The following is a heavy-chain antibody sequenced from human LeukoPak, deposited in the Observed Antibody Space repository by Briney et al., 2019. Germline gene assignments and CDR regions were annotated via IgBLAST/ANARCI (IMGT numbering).Heavy chain of an antibody. CDR1: GGTLRTYA. Sequence: ASVKVSCRASGGTLRTYAISWVRQAPGQELEWMGWISAYDGKSDYSQNLQGRVTMTTDASTSTAYMELRSLRSDDTAVYYCARDRVAATGGVRWFDPWGQGTLVTVSS. D-gene: IGHD3-16*01. CDR2: ISAYDGKS. V-gene: IGHV1-18*01. CDR3: ARDRVAATGGVRWFDP. J-gene: IGHJ5*02.